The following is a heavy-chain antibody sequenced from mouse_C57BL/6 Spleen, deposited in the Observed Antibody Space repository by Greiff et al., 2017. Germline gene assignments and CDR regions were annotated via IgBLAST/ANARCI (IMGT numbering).Heavy chain of an antibody. Sequence: VQLKESGPELVKPGDSVKISCKASGYSFTGYFMNWVMQSHGKSLEWIGRINPYNGDTFYNQKFKGKATLTVDKSSSTAHMELRSLTSEDSAVYYCARRANWGYYYAMDYWGQGTSVTVSS. D-gene: IGHD4-1*01. CDR1: GYSFTGYF. V-gene: IGHV1-20*01. CDR3: ARRANWGYYYAMDY. J-gene: IGHJ4*01. CDR2: INPYNGDT.